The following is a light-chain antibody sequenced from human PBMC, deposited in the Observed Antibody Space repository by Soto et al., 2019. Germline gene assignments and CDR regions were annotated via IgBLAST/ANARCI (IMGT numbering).Light chain of an antibody. CDR3: QQSYRTPIT. V-gene: IGKV1-5*01. CDR1: QNIGRW. Sequence: DIQMTQSPSTLSASIGDRVTISSRASQNIGRWLAWYQQKPGTAPNLLIYHASNLRGGVPSRFSGGGSGTEFTLTISSLQPEDFATYYCQQSYRTPITFGQGTRLEI. CDR2: HAS. J-gene: IGKJ5*01.